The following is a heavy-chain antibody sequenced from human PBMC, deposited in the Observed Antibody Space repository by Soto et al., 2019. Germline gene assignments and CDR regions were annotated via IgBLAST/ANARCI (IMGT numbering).Heavy chain of an antibody. Sequence: GGSLRLSCAASGFTFSSYGMHWVRQAPGKGLEWVAVISYDGSNKYYADSVKGRFTISRDNSKNTLYLQMNSLRAEDTAAYYCAKVGYSGYAGAFDIWGQGTMVTVSS. CDR3: AKVGYSGYAGAFDI. V-gene: IGHV3-30*18. D-gene: IGHD5-12*01. CDR1: GFTFSSYG. J-gene: IGHJ3*02. CDR2: ISYDGSNK.